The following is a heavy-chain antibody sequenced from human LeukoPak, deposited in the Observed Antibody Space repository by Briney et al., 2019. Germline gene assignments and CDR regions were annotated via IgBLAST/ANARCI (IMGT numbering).Heavy chain of an antibody. CDR3: VKDPFYGGNPLYYFHY. J-gene: IGHJ4*02. CDR1: GFTFSFYA. Sequence: GGSLRLSCSASGFTFSFYAMHWVRQDPGKRPECVSAITGDGGRTYYADAVKGRFTISRDNSKNTLYLQMNGLRADDTAIYYCVKDPFYGGNPLYYFHYWGQGTLVTVSS. V-gene: IGHV3-64D*06. CDR2: ITGDGGRT. D-gene: IGHD4-23*01.